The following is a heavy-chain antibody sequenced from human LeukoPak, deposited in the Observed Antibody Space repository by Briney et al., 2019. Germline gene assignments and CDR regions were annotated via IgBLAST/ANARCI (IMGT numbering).Heavy chain of an antibody. D-gene: IGHD3-16*01. CDR2: IWYDGSNK. J-gene: IGHJ6*02. Sequence: PGGSLRLSCAASGFTFSSCGMHWVRQAPGKGLEWVAVIWYDGSNKYYADSVKGRFTISRDNSKNTLYLQMNSLRAEDTAVYYCARDWGPPYGMDVWGQGTTVTVSS. CDR3: ARDWGPPYGMDV. V-gene: IGHV3-33*01. CDR1: GFTFSSCG.